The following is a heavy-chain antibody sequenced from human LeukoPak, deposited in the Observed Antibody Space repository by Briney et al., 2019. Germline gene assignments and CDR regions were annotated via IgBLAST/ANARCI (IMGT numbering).Heavy chain of an antibody. CDR1: GFSFSDYD. J-gene: IGHJ4*02. D-gene: IGHD5-18*01. CDR2: IGTSGSTI. Sequence: SGGSLRLSCAASGFSFSDYDMNWVRQAPGEGLEWVSYIGTSGSTIFYADSVKGRFTISRDNAKNSLYLQMNSLRAEDTAVFYCARVSRYSYGSFDYWGQGTLVTVSS. V-gene: IGHV3-48*03. CDR3: ARVSRYSYGSFDY.